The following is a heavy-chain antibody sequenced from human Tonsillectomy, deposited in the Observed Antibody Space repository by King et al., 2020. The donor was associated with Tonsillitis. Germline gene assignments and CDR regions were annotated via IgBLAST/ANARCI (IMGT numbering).Heavy chain of an antibody. CDR3: ARYYGGNSIYWYFDL. CDR2: ISYDGNIK. J-gene: IGHJ2*01. D-gene: IGHD4-23*01. Sequence: VQLVESGGGVVQPGRSLRVSCAASGFTFSSYAIHWVRQAPGKGLEWVAVISYDGNIKYYADSVRGRFTISRDNSKNTLYLQMNSLRAEDTAVYYCARYYGGNSIYWYFDLWGRGTLVTVSS. V-gene: IGHV3-30-3*01. CDR1: GFTFSSYA.